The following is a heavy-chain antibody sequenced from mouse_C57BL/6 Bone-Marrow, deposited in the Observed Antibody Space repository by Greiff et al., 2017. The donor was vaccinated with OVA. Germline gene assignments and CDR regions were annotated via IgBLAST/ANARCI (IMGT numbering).Heavy chain of an antibody. V-gene: IGHV5-6*02. CDR3: ARPGGSSYYYAMDY. CDR1: GFTFSSYG. CDR2: ISSGGSYP. J-gene: IGHJ4*01. D-gene: IGHD1-1*02. Sequence: EVKLVESGGDLVKPGGSLKLSCAASGFTFSSYGMSWVRQTPDKRLEWVATISSGGSYPYYPDSVKGRFTISRDNAKNTLYLQMSSLKSEDTAMYYCARPGGSSYYYAMDYWGQGTSVTVSS.